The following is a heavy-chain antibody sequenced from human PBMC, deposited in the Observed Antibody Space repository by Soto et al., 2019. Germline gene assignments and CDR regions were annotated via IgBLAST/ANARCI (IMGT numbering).Heavy chain of an antibody. CDR2: VSTNDDRT. CDR1: GYTFTAYG. J-gene: IGHJ4*02. D-gene: IGHD3-22*01. CDR3: TRELNTESSAYYSFAY. Sequence: QVPLVQSGPEVKMPGASVKVSCKTSGYTFTAYGLAWLRQAPGQRPEWMGWVSTNDDRTNYPQKFQGRVTMTTDRSTTTTYMELRSLRADDTAVYYCTRELNTESSAYYSFAYWGQGTLVTVSS. V-gene: IGHV1-18*01.